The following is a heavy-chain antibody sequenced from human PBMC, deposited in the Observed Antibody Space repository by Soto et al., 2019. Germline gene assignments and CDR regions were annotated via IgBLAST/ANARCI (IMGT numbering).Heavy chain of an antibody. D-gene: IGHD2-15*01. CDR1: GGSISSGDYY. J-gene: IGHJ6*02. Sequence: QVQLQESGPGLVKPSQTLSLTCTVSGGSISSGDYYWSWIRQPPGKGLEWIGYIYYSGSTYYNPSLKSRVTISVDTSKNQFSLKLSSVTAADTAVYYCARDHASLQGYGGTILYYYYGMDVWGQGTTVTVSS. CDR3: ARDHASLQGYGGTILYYYYGMDV. CDR2: IYYSGST. V-gene: IGHV4-30-4*01.